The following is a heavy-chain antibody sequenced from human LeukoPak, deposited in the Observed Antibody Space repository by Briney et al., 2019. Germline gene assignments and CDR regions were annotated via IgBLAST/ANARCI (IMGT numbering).Heavy chain of an antibody. Sequence: SETLSLTCTVSGYSISSGYYWGWIRQPPGKGLEWIGSILHSGSTYYNPSLKSRVTISVDTSKNQVSLKLRSVTAADTAVYYCARTTEGYAGGPGYSYYYYMDVWGKGTTVTISS. D-gene: IGHD5-12*01. CDR2: ILHSGST. CDR3: ARTTEGYAGGPGYSYYYYMDV. J-gene: IGHJ6*03. V-gene: IGHV4-38-2*02. CDR1: GYSISSGYY.